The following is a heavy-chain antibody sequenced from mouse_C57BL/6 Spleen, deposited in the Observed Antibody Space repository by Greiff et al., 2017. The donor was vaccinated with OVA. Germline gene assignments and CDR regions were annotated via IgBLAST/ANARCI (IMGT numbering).Heavy chain of an antibody. Sequence: EVQLQQSGPELVKPGASVKISCKASGYTFTDYYMNWVKQSHGKSLEWIGDINPNNGGTSYNQKFKGKATLTVDKSSSTAYMELRSLTSEDSAVYYCARGGDDYDGYFDYWGQGTTLTVSS. CDR1: GYTFTDYY. CDR3: ARGGDDYDGYFDY. CDR2: INPNNGGT. D-gene: IGHD2-4*01. J-gene: IGHJ2*01. V-gene: IGHV1-26*01.